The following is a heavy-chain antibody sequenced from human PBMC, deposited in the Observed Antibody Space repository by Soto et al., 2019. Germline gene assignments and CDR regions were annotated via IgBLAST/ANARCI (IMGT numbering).Heavy chain of an antibody. Sequence: EVQLVESGGGLVQPGGSLRLSCAGTGFTFSTYWMHWVRQATGKGLEWVSRIKTDGTITGYEDSVKGRFTISRDNAKNTLYLQMNSLRAEDTAVYYCARGGVIVVGLDVWGQGTTVTVSS. CDR2: IKTDGTIT. V-gene: IGHV3-74*01. CDR3: ARGGVIVVGLDV. CDR1: GFTFSTYW. D-gene: IGHD3-22*01. J-gene: IGHJ6*02.